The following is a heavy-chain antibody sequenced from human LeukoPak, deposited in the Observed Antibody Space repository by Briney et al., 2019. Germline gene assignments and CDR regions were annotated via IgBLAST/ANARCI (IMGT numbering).Heavy chain of an antibody. Sequence: SETLSLTCTVSGGSISSYYWSWVRQPAGKGLEGIGRIYTSGSTNYNPSLTSRVTISVHKSKNQFSLKLSSVTAAGTAVYYCARAKYSSGWYPFDYWGQGTLVTVSS. D-gene: IGHD6-19*01. CDR2: IYTSGST. V-gene: IGHV4-4*07. CDR3: ARAKYSSGWYPFDY. CDR1: GGSISSYY. J-gene: IGHJ4*02.